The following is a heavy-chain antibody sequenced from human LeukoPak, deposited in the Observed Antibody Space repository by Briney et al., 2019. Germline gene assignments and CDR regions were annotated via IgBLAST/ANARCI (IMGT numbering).Heavy chain of an antibody. CDR1: GYTFTSYG. J-gene: IGHJ4*02. CDR2: INPSGGST. V-gene: IGHV1-46*01. CDR3: ASAGGANWFDY. D-gene: IGHD4/OR15-4a*01. Sequence: ASVKVSCKASGYTFTSYGISWVRQAPGQGLEWMGIINPSGGSTSYAQKSQGRVTMTRDTSTSTVYMELSSLRSEDTAVYYCASAGGANWFDYWGQGTLVTVSS.